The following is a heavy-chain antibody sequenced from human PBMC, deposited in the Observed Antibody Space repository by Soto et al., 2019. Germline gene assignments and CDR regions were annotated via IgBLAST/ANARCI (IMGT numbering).Heavy chain of an antibody. V-gene: IGHV1-3*01. CDR1: GYTFTSYA. D-gene: IGHD5-18*01. CDR3: ARNVDTAMVNWFDP. CDR2: INAGNGNT. J-gene: IGHJ5*02. Sequence: QVQLVQSGAEVKKPGASVKVSCKASGYTFTSYAMHWVRQAPGQRLEWMGWINAGNGNTKYSQKFQGRVTITRDTSARTAYTDVRSLRSEDTAVYYCARNVDTAMVNWFDPWGQGTLVTVSS.